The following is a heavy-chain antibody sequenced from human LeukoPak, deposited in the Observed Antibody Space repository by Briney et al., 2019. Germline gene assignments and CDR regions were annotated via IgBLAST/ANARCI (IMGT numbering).Heavy chain of an antibody. Sequence: GGSLRLSCAASGFTFSSYGMHWVRQAPGKGLEWVAVISYDGSNKYYADSVKGRFTISRDNSKNTLYLQMNSLRSEDTAVYYCARVSSVTSIGWFDPWGQGTLVTVSS. J-gene: IGHJ5*02. CDR2: ISYDGSNK. V-gene: IGHV3-30*03. CDR1: GFTFSSYG. D-gene: IGHD4-17*01. CDR3: ARVSSVTSIGWFDP.